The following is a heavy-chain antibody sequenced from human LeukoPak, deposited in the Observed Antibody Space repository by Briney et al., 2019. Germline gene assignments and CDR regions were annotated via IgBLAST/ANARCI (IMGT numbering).Heavy chain of an antibody. Sequence: SVTVSCKASGGTFSSYAISWVRQAPGQGLEWMGGVIPIFGTANYAQKFQGRVTITADESTSTAYMELSSLRSEDTAVYYCAREGPGISYCSSTSCHIYFDYWGQGTLVTVSS. V-gene: IGHV1-69*01. CDR3: AREGPGISYCSSTSCHIYFDY. CDR2: VIPIFGTA. J-gene: IGHJ4*02. D-gene: IGHD2-2*01. CDR1: GGTFSSYA.